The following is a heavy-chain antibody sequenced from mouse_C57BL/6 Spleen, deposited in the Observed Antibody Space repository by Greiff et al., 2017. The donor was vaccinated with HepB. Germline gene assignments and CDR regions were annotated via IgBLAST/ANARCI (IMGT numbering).Heavy chain of an antibody. CDR1: GFTFSDYG. CDR3: ARSHRGSSYYYAMDY. V-gene: IGHV5-17*01. D-gene: IGHD1-1*01. CDR2: ISSGSSTI. Sequence: EVKLVESGGGLVKPGGSLKLSCAASGFTFSDYGMHWVRQAPEKGLDWVAYISSGSSTIYYADTVKGRFTISRDNAKNTLFLQMTSLRSEDTAMYYCARSHRGSSYYYAMDYWGQGTSVTVSS. J-gene: IGHJ4*01.